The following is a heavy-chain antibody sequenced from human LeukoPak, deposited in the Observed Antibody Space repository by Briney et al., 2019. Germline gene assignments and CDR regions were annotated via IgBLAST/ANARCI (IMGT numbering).Heavy chain of an antibody. D-gene: IGHD3-16*01. Sequence: AGGSLRLSCAASGFTFSTYPMSWVRQAPGKGLEWVSSISGSGGSTYYADSVKGRFTISRDNSKNTLYLQMNSLRAEDTALYYCAKDLTLGINWGQGTLVTVSS. J-gene: IGHJ4*02. V-gene: IGHV3-23*01. CDR3: AKDLTLGIN. CDR2: ISGSGGST. CDR1: GFTFSTYP.